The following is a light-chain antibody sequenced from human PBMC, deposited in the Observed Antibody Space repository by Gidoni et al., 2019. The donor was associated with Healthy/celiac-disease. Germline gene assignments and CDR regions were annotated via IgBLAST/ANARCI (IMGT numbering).Light chain of an antibody. J-gene: IGLJ2*01. CDR2: KDS. Sequence: SYELTQPPSVSVSPGQTARITCPGDALPKQYAYWYQQKPGQAPVLVIYKDSERPSGLPERFSGYSSGTTVTLTISGVQAEDEADYYCQSADSSGTYVVVGGGTKLTVL. CDR3: QSADSSGTYVV. V-gene: IGLV3-25*03. CDR1: ALPKQY.